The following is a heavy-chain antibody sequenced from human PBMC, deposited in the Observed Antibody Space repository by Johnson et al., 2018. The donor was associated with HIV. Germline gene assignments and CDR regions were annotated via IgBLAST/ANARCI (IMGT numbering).Heavy chain of an antibody. Sequence: QVQLVESGGGVVQPGRSLRLSCAASGFTFSSYAMHWVRQAPGKGLEWVSFISYDGNNKIYADSVKGRFTISRDNSKNTLYLQMNSLRAEDTALYYCARDRAGFDIWGQGTMVTVSS. CDR3: ARDRAGFDI. D-gene: IGHD6-19*01. CDR1: GFTFSSYA. J-gene: IGHJ3*02. V-gene: IGHV3-30*04. CDR2: ISYDGNNK.